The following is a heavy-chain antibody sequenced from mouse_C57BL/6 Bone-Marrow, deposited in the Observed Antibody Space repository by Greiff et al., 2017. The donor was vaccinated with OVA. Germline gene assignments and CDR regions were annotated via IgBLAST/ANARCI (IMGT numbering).Heavy chain of an antibody. CDR1: GYTFTSYW. CDR2: IYPGSGSA. J-gene: IGHJ2*01. Sequence: QVQLQQPGAELVKPGASVKMSCKASGYTFTSYWITWVKQRPGQGLEWIGDIYPGSGSANYNEKFKSKATMTVDTSSITAYMQLISLTSEYSAVYYCARKDYSTQPWGQGTTLTVSS. CDR3: ARKDYSTQP. D-gene: IGHD2-5*01. V-gene: IGHV1-55*01.